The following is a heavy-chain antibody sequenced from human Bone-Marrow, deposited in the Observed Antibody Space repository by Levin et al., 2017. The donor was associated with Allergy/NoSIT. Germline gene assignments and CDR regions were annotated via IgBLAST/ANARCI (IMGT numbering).Heavy chain of an antibody. D-gene: IGHD5-24*01. V-gene: IGHV2-5*02. J-gene: IGHJ5*02. CDR2: ISWDDVK. CDR1: GFSLSTSGVA. Sequence: QSGPTLVKPTQTLTLTCTFSGFSLSTSGVAVAWIRQPPGKALEWLAAISWDDVKRYSPSLRSRPTITSDTSKNQGLLTMTNLDPVDTGTYYCAHRREIATGNWFDPWGQGTLVTVSS. CDR3: AHRREIATGNWFDP.